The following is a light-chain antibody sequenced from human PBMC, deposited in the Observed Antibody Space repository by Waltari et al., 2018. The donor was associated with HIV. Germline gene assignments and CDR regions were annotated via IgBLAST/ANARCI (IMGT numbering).Light chain of an antibody. J-gene: IGKJ1*01. CDR2: DSS. V-gene: IGKV3-15*01. CDR3: QQYSDWPRA. CDR1: QSVSAN. Sequence: EIVVTQSPAALPVSPGDRASLSCIVSQSVSANLAWYHQVAGQAPRLLISDSSNRATGVPDRFSGSGSGTHFTLSISSLQSEVSGVYYCQQYSDWPRAFGLGTKVEV.